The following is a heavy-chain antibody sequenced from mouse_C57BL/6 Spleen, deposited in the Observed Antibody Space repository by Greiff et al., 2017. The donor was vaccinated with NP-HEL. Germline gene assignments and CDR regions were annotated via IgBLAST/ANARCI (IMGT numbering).Heavy chain of an antibody. V-gene: IGHV1-19*01. CDR2: INPYNGGT. J-gene: IGHJ2*01. Sequence: EVQLQQSGPVLVKPGASVKMSCKASGYTFTDYYMNWVKQSHGKSLEWIGVINPYNGGTSYNQKFKGKATLTVDKSSSTAYMELNSLTSEDSAVYYCARRHYYGSSSYYFDYWGQGTTLTVSS. D-gene: IGHD1-1*01. CDR1: GYTFTDYY. CDR3: ARRHYYGSSSYYFDY.